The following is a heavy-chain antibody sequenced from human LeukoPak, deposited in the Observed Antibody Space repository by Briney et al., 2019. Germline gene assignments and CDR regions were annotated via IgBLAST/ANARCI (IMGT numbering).Heavy chain of an antibody. CDR2: ISAYNGNT. J-gene: IGHJ4*02. CDR3: ARVYYDFWSGYCPDY. CDR1: GGTFSSYA. Sequence: ASVKVSCKASGGTFSSYAISWVRQAPGQGLEWMGWISAYNGNTNYAQKLQGRVTMTTDTSTSTAYMELRSLRCEEKAVYYCARVYYDFWSGYCPDYWGQGTLVTVSS. V-gene: IGHV1-18*01. D-gene: IGHD3-3*01.